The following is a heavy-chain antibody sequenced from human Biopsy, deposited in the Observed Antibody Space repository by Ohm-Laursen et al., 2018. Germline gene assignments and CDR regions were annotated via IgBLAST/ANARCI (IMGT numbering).Heavy chain of an antibody. V-gene: IGHV4-59*01. CDR1: RDSISNYY. D-gene: IGHD3-16*01. Sequence: TLSLTWTVSRDSISNYYWTWIRQSPGKGLEWIGYIYYTGSTNYNPSVKSRVTISVDTSKNQLSLKLNSVTAADTAVYFCARDSRGGHLNTTLITGKNLDSWGQGILVTVSS. J-gene: IGHJ4*02. CDR3: ARDSRGGHLNTTLITGKNLDS. CDR2: IYYTGST.